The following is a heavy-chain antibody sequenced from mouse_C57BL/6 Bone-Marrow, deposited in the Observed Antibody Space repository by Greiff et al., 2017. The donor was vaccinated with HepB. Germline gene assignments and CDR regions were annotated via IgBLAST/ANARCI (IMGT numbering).Heavy chain of an antibody. Sequence: EVKLVESGPGLVKPSQSLSLTCSVTGYSITSGYYWNWIRQFPGNKLEWMGYISYDGSNNYNPSLKNRISITRDTSKNQFFLKLNSVTTEDTATYYCARRRGGNYDSGAYYFDYWGQGTTLTVSS. CDR2: ISYDGSN. V-gene: IGHV3-6*01. CDR3: ARRRGGNYDSGAYYFDY. J-gene: IGHJ2*01. CDR1: GYSITSGYY. D-gene: IGHD2-4*01.